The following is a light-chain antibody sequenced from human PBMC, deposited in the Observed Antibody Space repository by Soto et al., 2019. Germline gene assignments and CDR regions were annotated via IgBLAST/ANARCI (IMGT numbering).Light chain of an antibody. Sequence: QSALTQPRSVSGSPGQSVTISCTGTSSDVGGYHYVSWYQQHPGKAPKLMIYDVSKRPSGVPDRFSGSKSGNMASLTISGLQAEDEADYYCCSYAGSYKGYVFGTGTKVTVL. J-gene: IGLJ1*01. V-gene: IGLV2-11*01. CDR2: DVS. CDR1: SSDVGGYHY. CDR3: CSYAGSYKGYV.